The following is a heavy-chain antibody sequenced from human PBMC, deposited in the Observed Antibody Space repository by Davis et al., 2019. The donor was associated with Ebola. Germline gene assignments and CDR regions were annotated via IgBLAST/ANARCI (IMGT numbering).Heavy chain of an antibody. CDR3: ASTDYDILTGDRHFDY. CDR2: IYYSGST. V-gene: IGHV4-59*01. J-gene: IGHJ4*02. D-gene: IGHD3-9*01. Sequence: SETLSLPCTVSGGFISSYYWSWIRQLPGKGLEWIGYIYYSGSTNYNPSLKSRVTISVDTSKNQFSLKLSSVTAADTAVYYCASTDYDILTGDRHFDYWGQGTLVTVSS. CDR1: GGFISSYY.